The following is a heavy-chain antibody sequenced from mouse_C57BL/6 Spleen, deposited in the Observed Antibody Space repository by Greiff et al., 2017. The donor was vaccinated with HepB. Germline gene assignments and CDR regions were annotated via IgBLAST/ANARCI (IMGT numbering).Heavy chain of an antibody. CDR3: ARVWGPNWYFDV. CDR2: IYPSDSET. J-gene: IGHJ1*03. V-gene: IGHV1-61*01. CDR1: GYTFTSYW. Sequence: VQLQQPGAELVRPGSSVKLSCKASGYTFTSYWMDWVKQRPGQGLEWIGNIYPSDSETHYNQKFKDKATLTVDKSSSTAYMQLSSLTSEDSAVYYCARVWGPNWYFDVWGTGTTVTVSS. D-gene: IGHD2-10*02.